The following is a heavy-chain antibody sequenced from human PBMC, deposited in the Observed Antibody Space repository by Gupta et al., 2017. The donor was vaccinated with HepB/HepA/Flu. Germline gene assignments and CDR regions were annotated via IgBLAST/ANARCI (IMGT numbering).Heavy chain of an antibody. CDR1: GGSISSSSYY. J-gene: IGHJ4*02. V-gene: IGHV4-39*01. D-gene: IGHD6-13*01. CDR2: IYYSGST. Sequence: QLQLQESGPGLVKPSETLSLTCTVSGGSISSSSYYWGWIRQPPGKGLEWIGSIYYSGSTYYNPSLKSRVTISVDTSKNQFSLKLSSVTAADTAVYYCARGPMYSSPIPPDYWGQGTLVTVSS. CDR3: ARGPMYSSPIPPDY.